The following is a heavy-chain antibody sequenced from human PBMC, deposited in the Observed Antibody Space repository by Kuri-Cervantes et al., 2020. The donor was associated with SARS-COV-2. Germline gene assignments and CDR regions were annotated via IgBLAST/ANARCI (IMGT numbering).Heavy chain of an antibody. D-gene: IGHD3-3*01. V-gene: IGHV3-20*04. CDR3: ASHPKRFLEWLFDY. CDR1: GFTFGSYA. J-gene: IGHJ4*02. CDR2: INWNGGST. Sequence: GGSLRLSCAAPGFTFGSYAMNWVRQAPGKGLEWVSGINWNGGSTGCADSVKGRFTISRDNAKNSLYLQMDSLRAEDTALYYCASHPKRFLEWLFDYWGQGTLVTVSS.